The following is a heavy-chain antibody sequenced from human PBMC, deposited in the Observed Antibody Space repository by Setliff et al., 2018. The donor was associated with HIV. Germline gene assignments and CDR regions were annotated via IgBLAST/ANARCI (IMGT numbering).Heavy chain of an antibody. V-gene: IGHV4-4*07. CDR3: ARDQANYYDSSGYYYFDY. Sequence: PSETLSLTCTVFGGPISSYYWSWTRQPAGKGLEWIGRIYTSGSTNYNPSLKSRVTMSVDTSKNQFSLKLSSVTAADTAVYYCARDQANYYDSSGYYYFDYWGQGTLVTVSS. J-gene: IGHJ4*02. CDR1: GGPISSYY. CDR2: IYTSGST. D-gene: IGHD3-22*01.